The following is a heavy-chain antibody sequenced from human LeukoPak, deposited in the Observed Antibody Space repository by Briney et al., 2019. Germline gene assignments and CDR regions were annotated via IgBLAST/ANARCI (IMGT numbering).Heavy chain of an antibody. D-gene: IGHD2/OR15-2a*01. CDR2: ISPYNGNT. J-gene: IGHJ2*01. CDR1: GYTLPSFV. CDR3: ARENTWYFLL. Sequence: ASVKVSCSVSGYTLPSFVISLVRQAPGQGLEWMGWISPYNGNTNSAQRFQGRVTMTTAPSTSAAYLELTSLRPDDTAVYYCARENTWYFLLGGGSALFSVSS. V-gene: IGHV1-18*01.